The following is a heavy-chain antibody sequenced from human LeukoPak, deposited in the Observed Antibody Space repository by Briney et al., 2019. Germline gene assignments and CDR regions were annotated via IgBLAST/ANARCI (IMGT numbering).Heavy chain of an antibody. CDR3: ARELREHGVFDI. J-gene: IGHJ3*02. V-gene: IGHV3-53*01. Sequence: GGSLRLSCAASGFSVSSNYMSWVRQAPGKGLEWVSEIYSAGSTYYAASVKGRFSISRDNSKNTVYLQMNSLRAEDTAVYYCARELREHGVFDIWGQGTMVTVSS. D-gene: IGHD1-26*01. CDR1: GFSVSSNY. CDR2: IYSAGST.